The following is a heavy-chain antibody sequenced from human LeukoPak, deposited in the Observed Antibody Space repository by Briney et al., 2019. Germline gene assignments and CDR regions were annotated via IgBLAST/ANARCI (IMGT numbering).Heavy chain of an antibody. CDR1: GFTFSSYG. V-gene: IGHV3-33*06. CDR2: IWYDGSNK. Sequence: TGGSLRLSCAASGFTFSSYGMHWVRQAPGKGLEWVAVIWYDGSNKYYADSMKGRFTISRDNSKNTLYLQMNSLRAEDTAVYYCAKGRSSSSWTGPDAFDIWGQGTMVTVSS. CDR3: AKGRSSSSWTGPDAFDI. J-gene: IGHJ3*02. D-gene: IGHD6-13*01.